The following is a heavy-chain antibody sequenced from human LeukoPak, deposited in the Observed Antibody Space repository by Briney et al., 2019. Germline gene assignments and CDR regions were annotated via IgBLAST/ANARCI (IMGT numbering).Heavy chain of an antibody. V-gene: IGHV1-2*02. D-gene: IGHD2-8*01. CDR1: GYTFTGYC. CDR3: ARDRTNTGLDLWH. J-gene: IGHJ4*02. Sequence: GASVKVSCQASGYTFTGYCIRWVRQAPGQGLEWMGWIDPNSGGTNYAQRFQGRVTMTRDTPISTAYMELSRLRSDDTAVYYCARDRTNTGLDLWHWGQGTLVTVSS. CDR2: IDPNSGGT.